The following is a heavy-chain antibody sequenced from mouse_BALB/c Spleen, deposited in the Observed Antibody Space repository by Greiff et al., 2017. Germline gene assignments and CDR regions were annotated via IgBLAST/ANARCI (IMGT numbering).Heavy chain of an antibody. J-gene: IGHJ4*01. V-gene: IGHV5-6*01. Sequence: EVQVVESGGDLVKPGGSLKLSCAASGFTFSSYGMSWVRQTPDKRLEWVATISSGGSYTYYPDSVKGRFTISRDNAKNTLYLQMSSLKSEDTAMYYCARRGGNYNAMDYWGQGTSVTVSS. CDR3: ARRGGNYNAMDY. CDR1: GFTFSSYG. CDR2: ISSGGSYT. D-gene: IGHD2-1*01.